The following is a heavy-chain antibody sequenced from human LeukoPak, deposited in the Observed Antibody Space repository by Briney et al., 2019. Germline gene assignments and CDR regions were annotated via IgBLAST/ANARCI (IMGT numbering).Heavy chain of an antibody. CDR1: GFTLSSYS. CDR3: ARDFDYDSSGYSDYFDY. J-gene: IGHJ4*02. CDR2: ISSSSSYI. V-gene: IGHV3-21*01. Sequence: GGSLRLSCAASGFTLSSYSMNWVRQAPGKGLEWVSSISSSSSYIYYADSVKGRFTISRDNAKNSLYLQMDSLRAEDTAVYYCARDFDYDSSGYSDYFDYWGQGTLVTVSS. D-gene: IGHD3-22*01.